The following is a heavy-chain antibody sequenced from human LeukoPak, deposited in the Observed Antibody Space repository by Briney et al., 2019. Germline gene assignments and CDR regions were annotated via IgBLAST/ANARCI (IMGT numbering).Heavy chain of an antibody. V-gene: IGHV4-59*01. CDR3: ARDETAKLDAFDI. J-gene: IGHJ3*02. Sequence: SETLSLTCTVSGGSISSYYWSWIRQPPGKGLEWIGYIYYSGSTNYNPSLKSRVTISVDTSKNQFSLRLSSVTAADTAVYYCARDETAKLDAFDIWGQGTMVTVSS. CDR2: IYYSGST. CDR1: GGSISSYY. D-gene: IGHD4/OR15-4a*01.